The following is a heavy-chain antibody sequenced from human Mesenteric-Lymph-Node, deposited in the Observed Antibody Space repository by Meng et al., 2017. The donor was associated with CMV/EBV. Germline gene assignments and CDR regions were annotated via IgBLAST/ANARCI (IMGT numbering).Heavy chain of an antibody. V-gene: IGHV3-66*02. CDR1: GFTVSSNY. J-gene: IGHJ4*02. CDR2: IYSGGST. D-gene: IGHD2-8*01. CDR3: ARDPQVYAIDS. Sequence: GESLKISCAASGFTVSSNYMSWVRQAPGKGLEWVSVIYSGGSTYYADSVKGRFTISRDNSKNTLFLQMNSLRTEDTAMYYCARDPQVYAIDSCGQGTLVTVSS.